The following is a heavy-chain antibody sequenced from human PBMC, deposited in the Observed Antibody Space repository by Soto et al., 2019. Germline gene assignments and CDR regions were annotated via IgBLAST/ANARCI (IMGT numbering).Heavy chain of an antibody. Sequence: GGSLRLSCAASGFTFSSYAMSWVRQAPGKGLEWVSAISGSGGSTYYADSVKGRFTISRDNSKNTLYLQMNSLRAEDTAVYYCAKDHGDGSGSLVAFDIWGQGTMVTVSS. CDR2: ISGSGGST. J-gene: IGHJ3*02. CDR1: GFTFSSYA. CDR3: AKDHGDGSGSLVAFDI. D-gene: IGHD3-10*01. V-gene: IGHV3-23*01.